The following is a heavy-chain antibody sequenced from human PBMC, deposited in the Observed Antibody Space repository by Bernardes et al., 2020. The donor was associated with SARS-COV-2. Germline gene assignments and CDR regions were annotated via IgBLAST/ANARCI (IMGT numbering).Heavy chain of an antibody. CDR1: GFTFSRYS. CDR2: ISSSSSTI. CDR3: SRDTDYDFWSGYRKTLDY. D-gene: IGHD3-3*01. V-gene: IGHV3-48*01. J-gene: IGHJ4*02. Sequence: GGSLRLSCAASGFTFSRYSMNWVRQAPGKGLEWVSYISSSSSTIYYADSVKGRFTISRDNAKNSLYLQMNSLRAEDTAVYYCSRDTDYDFWSGYRKTLDYWGQGTLVTVSS.